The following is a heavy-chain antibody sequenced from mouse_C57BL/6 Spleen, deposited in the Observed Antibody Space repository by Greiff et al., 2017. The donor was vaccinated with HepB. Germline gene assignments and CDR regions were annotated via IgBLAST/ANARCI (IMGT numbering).Heavy chain of an antibody. CDR3: ARVGAQALAWFAY. D-gene: IGHD3-2*02. J-gene: IGHJ3*01. V-gene: IGHV1-52*01. Sequence: QVQLQQPGAELVRPGSSVKLSCKASGYTFTSYWMHWVKQRPIQGLEWIGNIDPSDSETHYNQKFKDKATLTVDKSSSTAYMQLSSLTSEDSAVYYCARVGAQALAWFAYWGQGTLVTVSA. CDR2: IDPSDSET. CDR1: GYTFTSYW.